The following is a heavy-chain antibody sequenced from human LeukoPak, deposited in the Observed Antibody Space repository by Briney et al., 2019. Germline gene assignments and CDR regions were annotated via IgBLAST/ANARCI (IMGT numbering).Heavy chain of an antibody. V-gene: IGHV4-31*03. D-gene: IGHD3-9*01. J-gene: IGHJ5*02. CDR1: GGSISSGGYY. CDR3: ARGKYFDST. Sequence: PSQTLSLTCIVSGGSISSGGYYWSWIRQHPGKGLEWIGYIYYSGSAYYNPSLKSRVTISVDTSENQFSLKLSSVTAADTAVYYCARGKYFDSTWGQGTLVTVSS. CDR2: IYYSGSA.